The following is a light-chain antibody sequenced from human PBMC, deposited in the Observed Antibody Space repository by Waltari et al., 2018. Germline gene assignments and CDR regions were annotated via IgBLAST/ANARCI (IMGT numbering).Light chain of an antibody. Sequence: EIVLTQSPGTLSLSPGERATLSCRASQSVSRTLAWYQQKPGQAPRLLIDDAYTRATGIPDRCSGSGSGTDFSLTISRLEPEDFAVYYCQKYGTVPATFGQGTKVEIK. J-gene: IGKJ1*01. V-gene: IGKV3-20*01. CDR2: DAY. CDR1: QSVSRT. CDR3: QKYGTVPAT.